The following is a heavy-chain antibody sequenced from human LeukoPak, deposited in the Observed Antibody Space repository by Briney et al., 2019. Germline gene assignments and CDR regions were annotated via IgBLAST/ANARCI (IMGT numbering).Heavy chain of an antibody. CDR2: INSDGSTT. V-gene: IGHV3-74*01. J-gene: IGHJ6*03. Sequence: GGSLRLSCAASGFTFSDYWMHWVRQAPGKGLVWVSRINSDGSTTNYADSVKGRFTISRDNSKNTLSLQMNSLRAEDTAVYYCAKVNPKVREVSHYHYYYYMDVWGKGTTVTISS. CDR3: AKVNPKVREVSHYHYYYYMDV. CDR1: GFTFSDYW. D-gene: IGHD3-10*01.